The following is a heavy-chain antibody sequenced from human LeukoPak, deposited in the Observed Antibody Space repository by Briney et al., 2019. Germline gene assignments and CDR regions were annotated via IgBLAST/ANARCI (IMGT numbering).Heavy chain of an antibody. D-gene: IGHD3-9*01. J-gene: IGHJ4*02. V-gene: IGHV3-23*01. Sequence: GGSLRLSCAASGITFSSYAMSWVRQAPGKGLDWVSSISGSGDSTYYADSAKGRFTISRDNSKNTLYLQMNSLRPEDTAVYYCAKDLRLGLRYFDWLLSPFDYWGQGTLVTVSS. CDR2: ISGSGDST. CDR1: GITFSSYA. CDR3: AKDLRLGLRYFDWLLSPFDY.